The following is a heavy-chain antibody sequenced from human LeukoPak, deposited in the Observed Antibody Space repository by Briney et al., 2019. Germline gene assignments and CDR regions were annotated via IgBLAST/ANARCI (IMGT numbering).Heavy chain of an antibody. V-gene: IGHV3-11*01. CDR1: GFNFSAHY. Sequence: GGSLRLSCAVSGFNFSAHYMSWIRQAPGNGLEWFSYICPRSYSMYYRDSVKGRFTISRDNAKNSLYLQMNNLRDEDTAVYYCVRGKRRFDLWGQGTLVTVSS. J-gene: IGHJ4*02. CDR3: VRGKRRFDL. CDR2: ICPRSYSM.